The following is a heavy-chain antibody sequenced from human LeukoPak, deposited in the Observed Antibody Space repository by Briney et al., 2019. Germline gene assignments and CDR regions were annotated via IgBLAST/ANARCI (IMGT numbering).Heavy chain of an antibody. CDR1: GGSISSGSYY. CDR3: ARDQGSGWQNWFDP. Sequence: PSQTLSLTCTVSGGSISSGSYYWSWIRQPPGTGLEWIGYIYYSGSTNYNPSLKSRVTISVDTSKNQFSLKLSSVTAADTAVYYCARDQGSGWQNWFDPWGQGTLVTVSS. J-gene: IGHJ5*02. V-gene: IGHV4-61*01. D-gene: IGHD6-19*01. CDR2: IYYSGST.